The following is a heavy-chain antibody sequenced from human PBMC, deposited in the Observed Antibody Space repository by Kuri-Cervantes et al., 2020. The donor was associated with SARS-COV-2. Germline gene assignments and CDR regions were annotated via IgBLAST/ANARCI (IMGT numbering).Heavy chain of an antibody. Sequence: GSLRLSCTVSGYSISSSYYWGWIRQPPGKGLEWIGSIYYSGSTYYNPSLKSRVTISVDTSKNQFSLKLSSVTAADTAVYYCARHEYSSSWVDYWGQGTLVTVSS. CDR2: IYYSGST. V-gene: IGHV4-39*01. CDR3: ARHEYSSSWVDY. CDR1: GYSISSSYY. J-gene: IGHJ4*02. D-gene: IGHD6-13*01.